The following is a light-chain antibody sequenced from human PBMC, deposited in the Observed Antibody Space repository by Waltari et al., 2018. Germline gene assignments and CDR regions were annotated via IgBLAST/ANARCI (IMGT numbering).Light chain of an antibody. CDR2: QDK. Sequence: SYEVTQPPSVSVSPGQTATITCSGDKLGDRYVSWYQQKAGQSPVLVIFQDKKRPSGIPERFSASNSGNTATLTISGTQPMDEAYYYCQAWTNPTAVFGGGTDLTVL. V-gene: IGLV3-1*01. J-gene: IGLJ2*01. CDR3: QAWTNPTAV. CDR1: KLGDRY.